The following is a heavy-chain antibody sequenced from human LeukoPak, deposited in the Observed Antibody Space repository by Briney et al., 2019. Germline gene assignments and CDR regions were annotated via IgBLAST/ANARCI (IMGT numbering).Heavy chain of an antibody. CDR2: VFHSGTT. J-gene: IGHJ4*02. CDR3: ARGGGLLDY. V-gene: IGHV4-59*01. CDR1: GGSISSYY. D-gene: IGHD3-16*01. Sequence: SETLSLTCTVPGGSISSYYWSWIRQAPGKGLEWIGYVFHSGTTNYNPSLKSRVTMSIDTSTNQFSLKMTSVPAADPAVYYCARGGGLLDYWGQGTLVTVSS.